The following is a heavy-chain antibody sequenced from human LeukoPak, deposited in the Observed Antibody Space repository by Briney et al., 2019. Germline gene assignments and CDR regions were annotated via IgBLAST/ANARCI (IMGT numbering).Heavy chain of an antibody. CDR3: AKVRRQLDYFDY. Sequence: GGSLRLSCAASGFTFSSYAMSWVRQAPGKGLEWVSAISGSGGSTYYADSVEGRFTISRDNSKNTLYLQMNSLRAEDTAVYYCAKVRRQLDYFDYWGQGTLVTVSS. CDR1: GFTFSSYA. V-gene: IGHV3-23*01. D-gene: IGHD6-13*01. J-gene: IGHJ4*02. CDR2: ISGSGGST.